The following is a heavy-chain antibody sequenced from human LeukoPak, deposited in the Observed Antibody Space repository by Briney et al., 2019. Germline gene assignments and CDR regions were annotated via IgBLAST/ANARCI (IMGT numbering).Heavy chain of an antibody. CDR2: IGQDGSEK. Sequence: GGSLRLSCVASGFTFSAYWMAWVRQAPGKGLEWIANIGQDGSEKNYVDSLKGRFTISRDNAKRSLYLQISSLRAEDTAMYYCARAGVASPDRWWYDSWGQGTPVAVSS. V-gene: IGHV3-7*03. D-gene: IGHD2-15*01. CDR3: ARAGVASPDRWWYDS. J-gene: IGHJ5*02. CDR1: GFTFSAYW.